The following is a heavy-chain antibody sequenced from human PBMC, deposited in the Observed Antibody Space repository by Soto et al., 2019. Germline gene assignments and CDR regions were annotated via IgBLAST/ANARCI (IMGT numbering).Heavy chain of an antibody. CDR1: GFTFSSYG. CDR3: AKDQALLLWFEAQGGMDV. V-gene: IGHV3-30*18. D-gene: IGHD3-10*01. CDR2: ISYDGSNK. Sequence: PGGSLRLSCAASGFTFSSYGMHWVRQAPGKGLEWVAVISYDGSNKYYADSVKGRFTISRDNSKNTLYLQMNSLRAEDTAVYYCAKDQALLLWFEAQGGMDVWGQGTTVTVSS. J-gene: IGHJ6*02.